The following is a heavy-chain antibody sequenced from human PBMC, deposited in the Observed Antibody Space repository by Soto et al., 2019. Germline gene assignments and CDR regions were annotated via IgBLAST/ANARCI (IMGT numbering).Heavy chain of an antibody. Sequence: GGSLRLSCAASGFTFSSYWMHWVRQAPGKGLVWVSHINSDGSSTTYADSVKGRFTISRDNAKNTLYLQMNSLRAEDAAVYYCARPRYDSSGTPFDHWGQGTLVTVSS. J-gene: IGHJ4*02. CDR1: GFTFSSYW. D-gene: IGHD3-22*01. CDR2: INSDGSST. V-gene: IGHV3-74*01. CDR3: ARPRYDSSGTPFDH.